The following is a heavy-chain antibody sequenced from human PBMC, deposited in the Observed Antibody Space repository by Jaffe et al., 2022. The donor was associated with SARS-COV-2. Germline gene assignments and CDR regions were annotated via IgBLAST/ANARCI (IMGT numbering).Heavy chain of an antibody. CDR3: AHGLYSGSYLQAFDY. V-gene: IGHV2-5*02. D-gene: IGHD1-26*01. Sequence: QISLKESGPTLVKPTQTLTLTCTFSGFSLSTNGVGVGWIRQPPGKALEWLALIYWDDDKRYSPSLKSRLTITKDTSKNHVVLTMTNMDPVDTATYWCAHGLYSGSYLQAFDYWGQGTLVTVSS. CDR2: IYWDDDK. J-gene: IGHJ4*02. CDR1: GFSLSTNGVG.